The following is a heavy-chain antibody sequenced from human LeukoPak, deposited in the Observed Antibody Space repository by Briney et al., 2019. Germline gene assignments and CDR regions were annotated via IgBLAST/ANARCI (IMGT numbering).Heavy chain of an antibody. D-gene: IGHD1-26*01. CDR3: ARGVVGDTVNWFDP. CDR2: IYYSGST. Sequence: SETLSLTCTVSGGSISSSSYYWGWIRQPPGKGLEWIGSIYYSGSTYYNPSLKSRVTISVDTSKNQFSLKLSSVTAADTAVYYCARGVVGDTVNWFDPWGQGTLVTVSS. J-gene: IGHJ5*02. CDR1: GGSISSSSYY. V-gene: IGHV4-39*07.